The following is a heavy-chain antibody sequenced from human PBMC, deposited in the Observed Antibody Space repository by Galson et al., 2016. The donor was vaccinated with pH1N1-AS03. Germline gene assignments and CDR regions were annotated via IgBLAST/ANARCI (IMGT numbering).Heavy chain of an antibody. V-gene: IGHV5-51*01. D-gene: IGHD4-17*01. CDR1: GYSFADYW. J-gene: IGHJ4*02. Sequence: QSGAEVTKSGESLRISCKGSGYSFADYWIGWVRQRPGKGLEWMGIIYPGDSETKYSPSFQGQVTISADKSISTAYLQWSRLSSSDTAVYYYAGHGAEMTTMTRYVDYWGKGTLVTVSS. CDR3: AGHGAEMTTMTRYVDY. CDR2: IYPGDSET.